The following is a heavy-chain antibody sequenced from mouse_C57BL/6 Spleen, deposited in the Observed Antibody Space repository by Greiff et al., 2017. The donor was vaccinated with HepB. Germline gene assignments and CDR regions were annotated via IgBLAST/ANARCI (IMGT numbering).Heavy chain of an antibody. CDR2: INYDGSST. CDR1: GFTFSDYY. Sequence: EVKLVESEGGLVQPGSSMKLSCTASGFTFSDYYMAWVRQVPEKGLEWVANINYDGSSTYYLDSLKSRFIISRDNAKNILYLQMSSLKSEDTATYYCARDSHYGSSQYYFDYWGQGTTLTVSS. CDR3: ARDSHYGSSQYYFDY. J-gene: IGHJ2*01. V-gene: IGHV5-16*01. D-gene: IGHD1-1*01.